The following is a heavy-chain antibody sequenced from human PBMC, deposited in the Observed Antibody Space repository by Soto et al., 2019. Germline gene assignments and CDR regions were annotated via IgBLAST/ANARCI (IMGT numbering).Heavy chain of an antibody. J-gene: IGHJ4*02. Sequence: ASVKVSCKASGYTFTSYAMHWVRQAPGQRLEWMGWINAGNGNTKYSQKFQGRVTITRDTSASTAYMELSSLRSEDTAVYYCARDREAVAGNDYWGQGTLVTVSS. CDR2: INAGNGNT. CDR3: ARDREAVAGNDY. CDR1: GYTFTSYA. D-gene: IGHD6-19*01. V-gene: IGHV1-3*01.